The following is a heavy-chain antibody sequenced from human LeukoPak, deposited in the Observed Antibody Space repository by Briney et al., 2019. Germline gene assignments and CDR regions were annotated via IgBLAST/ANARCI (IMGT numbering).Heavy chain of an antibody. J-gene: IGHJ4*02. Sequence: GGSLRLSCAASGLTFSSYSMNWVRQAPGKGLEWVSSISSSSSYIYYADSVKGRFTISRDNAKNSLYLQMNSLRAEDTAVYYCARDGAYVLTGPRYIDYWGQGTLVTVSS. D-gene: IGHD3-9*01. CDR3: ARDGAYVLTGPRYIDY. CDR2: ISSSSSYI. CDR1: GLTFSSYS. V-gene: IGHV3-21*01.